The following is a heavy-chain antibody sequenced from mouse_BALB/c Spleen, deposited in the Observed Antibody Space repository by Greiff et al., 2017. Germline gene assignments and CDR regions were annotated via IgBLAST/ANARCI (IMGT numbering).Heavy chain of an antibody. CDR3: AREGIHYYGYKDYAMDY. V-gene: IGHV2-6-7*01. Sequence: QVQLKESGPGLVAPSQSLSITCTVSGFSLTGYGVNWVRQPPGKGLEWLGMIWGDGSTDYNSALKSRLSISKDNSKSQVFLKMNSLQTDDTARYYCAREGIHYYGYKDYAMDYWGQGTSVTVSS. J-gene: IGHJ4*01. D-gene: IGHD1-2*01. CDR2: IWGDGST. CDR1: GFSLTGYG.